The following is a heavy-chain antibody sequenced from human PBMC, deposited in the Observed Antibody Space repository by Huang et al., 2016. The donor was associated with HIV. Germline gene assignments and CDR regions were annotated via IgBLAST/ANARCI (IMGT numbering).Heavy chain of an antibody. CDR2: IYPGDSDT. D-gene: IGHD1-1*01. Sequence: EVQLVQSGAEVKKPGESLKISCKGSGYSVTSYWIGWVRQMPGKGLGGMVIIYPGDSDTRYSPSVQGQVTISADKSISTAYLQWSSLKASDTAMYYCARLSTTWYFDYWGQGTLVTVSS. V-gene: IGHV5-51*01. CDR1: GYSVTSYW. J-gene: IGHJ4*02. CDR3: ARLSTTWYFDY.